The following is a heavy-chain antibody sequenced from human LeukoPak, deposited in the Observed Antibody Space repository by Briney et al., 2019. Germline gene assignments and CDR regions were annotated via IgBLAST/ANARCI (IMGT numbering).Heavy chain of an antibody. D-gene: IGHD6-6*01. CDR1: GFTFSSFS. Sequence: GGSLRLSCAASGFTFSSFSINWVRQAPGKGLECVSSISSSSSNIYYADSVRGRFTISRDNAKNSLYLQMDSLRVEDTALYYCAREAKVGSSLYFDYWGQGTLVTVSS. V-gene: IGHV3-21*01. CDR3: AREAKVGSSLYFDY. J-gene: IGHJ4*02. CDR2: ISSSSSNI.